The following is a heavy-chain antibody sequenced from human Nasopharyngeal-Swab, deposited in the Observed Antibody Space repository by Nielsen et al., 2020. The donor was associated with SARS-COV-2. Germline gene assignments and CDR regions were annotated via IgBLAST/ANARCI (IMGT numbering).Heavy chain of an antibody. CDR2: ISYDGSNK. V-gene: IGHV3-30-3*01. CDR3: ARDAPAHYGAFY. Sequence: WIPQPPGKGLEWVAVISYDGSNKYYADSVKGRFTISRDNSKNTLYLQMDSLRGEDTAVYYCARDAPAHYGAFYWGRGTLVTVSS. D-gene: IGHD4-17*01. J-gene: IGHJ4*02.